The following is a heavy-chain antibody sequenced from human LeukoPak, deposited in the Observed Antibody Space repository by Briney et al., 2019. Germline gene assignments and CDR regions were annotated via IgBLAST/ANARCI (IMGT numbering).Heavy chain of an antibody. CDR2: IIPILGIA. Sequence: SVKVSCKASGGTFSSYAISWVRQAPGQGLEWMGRIIPILGIANYAQKFQGRVTITADKSPSTAYMELSSLRSEDTAVYHCARHATYYYGSGSYYRNPGFDYWGQGTLVTVSS. CDR1: GGTFSSYA. CDR3: ARHATYYYGSGSYYRNPGFDY. J-gene: IGHJ4*02. D-gene: IGHD3-10*01. V-gene: IGHV1-69*04.